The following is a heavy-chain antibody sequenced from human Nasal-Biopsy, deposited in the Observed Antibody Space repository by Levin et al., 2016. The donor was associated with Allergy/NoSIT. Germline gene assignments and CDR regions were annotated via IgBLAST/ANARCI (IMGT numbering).Heavy chain of an antibody. CDR3: ARGGGDGYPTFEN. Sequence: GESLKISCAASGFTFSDYSFHWVRQAPGKGLEWVTFISKTGGKTTYGDSVKGRFTISRDYSKNTVYLQMNSLRVEDTAVYYCARGGGDGYPTFENWGQGNLVTVSS. D-gene: IGHD3-16*01. CDR2: ISKTGGKT. V-gene: IGHV3-30*04. CDR1: GFTFSDYS. J-gene: IGHJ4*02.